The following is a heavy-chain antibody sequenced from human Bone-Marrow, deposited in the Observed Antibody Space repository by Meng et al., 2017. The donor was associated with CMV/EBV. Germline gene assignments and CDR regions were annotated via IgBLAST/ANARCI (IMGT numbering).Heavy chain of an antibody. CDR1: GFNFSSYA. CDR3: AKDPEGFSSAFDS. D-gene: IGHD6-19*01. V-gene: IGHV3-23*01. J-gene: IGHJ4*02. CDR2: ISGSGDST. Sequence: GGSLRLSCAASGFNFSSYAMSWVRQAPGQGLEWVSGISGSGDSTYYADSVKGRFTISRDNSKNTLYLQMSTLRPEDTALYYCAKDPEGFSSAFDSWGRGTLVTVSS.